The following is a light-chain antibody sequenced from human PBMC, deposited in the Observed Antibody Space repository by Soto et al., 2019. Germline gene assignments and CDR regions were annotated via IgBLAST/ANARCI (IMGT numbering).Light chain of an antibody. J-gene: IGLJ1*01. CDR3: AAWDDSLNAV. CDR2: SNN. V-gene: IGLV1-44*01. CDR1: SSNIGSNT. Sequence: QAVVTQPPSASGTPGQRVTISCSGSSSNIGSNTVNWYQQLPGTAPKLLIYSNNQRPSGVPDRFSGSKSGTSASLAISGLQSEDEADYYCAAWDDSLNAVFGTGTKLTV.